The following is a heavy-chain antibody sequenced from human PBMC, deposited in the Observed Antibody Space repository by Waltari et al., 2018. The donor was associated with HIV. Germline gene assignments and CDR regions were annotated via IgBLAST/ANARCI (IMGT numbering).Heavy chain of an antibody. CDR3: ARGHYYTKSPLPMDV. Sequence: QVQLQQWGTGLLKPSETLSLTCAVYGMSFNDYYWNWIRQPPGKGLEWIGDINHSGNPNYNPSLKSRVTILLDTSTKQFSLHLNSLTAADTAVYYCARGHYYTKSPLPMDVWGRGTPVTVSS. J-gene: IGHJ6*02. V-gene: IGHV4-34*02. CDR2: INHSGNP. CDR1: GMSFNDYY. D-gene: IGHD3-22*01.